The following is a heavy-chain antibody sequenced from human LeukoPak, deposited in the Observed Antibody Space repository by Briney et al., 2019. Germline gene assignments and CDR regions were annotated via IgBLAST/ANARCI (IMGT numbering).Heavy chain of an antibody. CDR2: IYTSGST. V-gene: IGHV4-4*07. CDR3: ARVQGFGSGRPTYYYYGMDV. CDR1: GGSISSYY. D-gene: IGHD3-10*01. J-gene: IGHJ6*02. Sequence: SETLSLTCTVSGGSISSYYWSWIRHPAGKGLEWIGRIYTSGSTNYNPSLKSRVTMSVDTSKNQFSLKLSSVTAADTAVYYCARVQGFGSGRPTYYYYGMDVWGQGTTVTVSS.